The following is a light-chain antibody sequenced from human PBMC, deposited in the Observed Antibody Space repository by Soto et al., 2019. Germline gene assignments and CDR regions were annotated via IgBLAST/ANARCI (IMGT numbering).Light chain of an antibody. V-gene: IGLV2-23*02. J-gene: IGLJ2*01. CDR1: GSDTGGFDV. CDR2: EAI. Sequence: QSALTQPASVSGSPGQSITISCTGTGSDTGGFDVASWYQQYPGKAPKLIIYEAIKRPSGISDRFSGSKSASTASLTISGLRAEDEAEYFCCSYASGNTFLFGGGTQLTVL. CDR3: CSYASGNTFL.